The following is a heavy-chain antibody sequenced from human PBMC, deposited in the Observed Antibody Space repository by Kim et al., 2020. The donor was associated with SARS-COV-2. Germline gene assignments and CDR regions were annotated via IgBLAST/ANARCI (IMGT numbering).Heavy chain of an antibody. V-gene: IGHV3-23*01. CDR3: AKVDIAVRWYFDL. CDR1: GFTFNNYA. CDR2: ISGSGDST. Sequence: GGSLRLSCAASGFTFNNYAMSWVRQAPGKGLEWVSAISGSGDSTYYADSVKVRFTISRDNSKNTLYLQMDSLRAEDTAVYYCAKVDIAVRWYFDLWGRGTLVTVSS. D-gene: IGHD2-21*01. J-gene: IGHJ2*01.